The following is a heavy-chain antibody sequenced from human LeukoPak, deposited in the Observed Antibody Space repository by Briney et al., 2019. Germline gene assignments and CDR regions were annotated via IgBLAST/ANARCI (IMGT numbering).Heavy chain of an antibody. D-gene: IGHD5-24*01. V-gene: IGHV4-59*01. Sequence: SETLSLTCKPCSRSISSYYWSWIRQPPGKGLEWIGYIYYSGSTNYNPSLKSRASISVDTSKNQFSLKLSSVTAADTAVYYCARLTTTRRDGYNFDYWGQGTLVTVSS. CDR1: SRSISSYY. CDR2: IYYSGST. J-gene: IGHJ4*02. CDR3: ARLTTTRRDGYNFDY.